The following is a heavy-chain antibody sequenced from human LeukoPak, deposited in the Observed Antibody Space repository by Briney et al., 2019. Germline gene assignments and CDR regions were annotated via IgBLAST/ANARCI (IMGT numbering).Heavy chain of an antibody. V-gene: IGHV3-11*01. CDR1: GFSFSDYY. Sequence: GGSLGLSCVASGFSFSDYYLGWFRQAPGKGLECVSYITTSGSRTFYSDSVRGRFTISRDNTKNSLYLEMNSLRADDTGVYYCARDAWARFWSGSADSWGQGTQVTVSS. D-gene: IGHD3-3*01. CDR3: ARDAWARFWSGSADS. CDR2: ITTSGSRT. J-gene: IGHJ5*01.